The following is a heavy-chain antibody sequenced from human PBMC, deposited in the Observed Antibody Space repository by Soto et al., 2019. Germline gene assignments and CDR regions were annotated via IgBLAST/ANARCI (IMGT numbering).Heavy chain of an antibody. CDR2: IYPSDSDT. V-gene: IGHV5-51*01. CDR1: GYNFAGYW. J-gene: IGHJ4*02. D-gene: IGHD3-3*01. CDR3: ARGGVATRTFDY. Sequence: GESLKICCKGSGYNFAGYWIAWVRQMPGKGLELMGIIYPSDSDTRYRPSFQGQVTISADKSISSAYLQWSSLRASDTAMYYCARGGVATRTFDYWGQGTPDTVSS.